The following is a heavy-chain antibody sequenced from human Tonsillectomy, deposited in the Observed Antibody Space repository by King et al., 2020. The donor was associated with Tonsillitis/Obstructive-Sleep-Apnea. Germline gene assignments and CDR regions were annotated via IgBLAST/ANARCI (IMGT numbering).Heavy chain of an antibody. CDR3: VRGGSSGFDY. CDR1: GFTFSSYG. CDR2: IWYDGSKK. J-gene: IGHJ4*02. V-gene: IGHV3-33*01. Sequence: VQLVESGGGVVQPGTSLRLSCAASGFTFSSYGMHWVRQAPGKGLEWVAVIWYDGSKKYFVDSVKGRFSISRDNSKNTQHLQMNSLRAEDTAVYYCVRGGSSGFDYWGQGTLVIVSS. D-gene: IGHD5-18*01.